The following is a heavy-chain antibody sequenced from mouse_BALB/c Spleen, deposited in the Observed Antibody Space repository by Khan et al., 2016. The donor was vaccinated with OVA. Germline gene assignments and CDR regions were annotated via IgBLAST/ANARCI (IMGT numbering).Heavy chain of an antibody. J-gene: IGHJ2*01. CDR1: GYTFSSYW. Sequence: QVQLQQSGAEQAKPGASVKMSCKTSGYTFSSYWMHWVKQRPGQGLEWIGYINPTSGYTEYNEKFKDKATLSADKSSSTAYMQLTSLTSDDSAVYYCASDRIDYWGQGTTLTVSS. V-gene: IGHV1-7*01. CDR3: ASDRIDY. CDR2: INPTSGYT.